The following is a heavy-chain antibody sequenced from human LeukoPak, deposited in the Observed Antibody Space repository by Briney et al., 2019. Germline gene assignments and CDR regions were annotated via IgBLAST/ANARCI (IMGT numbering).Heavy chain of an antibody. V-gene: IGHV3-23*01. CDR3: AKLAHPELRDCWFDP. D-gene: IGHD3-10*01. Sequence: GGSLTLSCAASGFTFSSYAMSWVRQAPGKGLEWVSAISFSKSTTYYADSVRGRFTISRDNSKGTLYLQMNSLRAEDTAIYYCAKLAHPELRDCWFDPWGQGTLVTVPS. CDR1: GFTFSSYA. CDR2: ISFSKSTT. J-gene: IGHJ5*02.